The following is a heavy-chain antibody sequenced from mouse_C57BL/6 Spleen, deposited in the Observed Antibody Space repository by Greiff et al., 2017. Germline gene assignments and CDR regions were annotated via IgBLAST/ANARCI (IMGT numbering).Heavy chain of an antibody. D-gene: IGHD1-1*02. CDR3: WAMDY. CDR2: ISSGGSCT. Sequence: EVMLVESGGDLVKPGGSLKISCAASGFTFSSYGMSWVRQTPDKRLEWVAIISSGGSCTYYPDSVKGRFTIAIDNAKNTLYLQMSSLKSEDTAMYYGWAMDYWGQGTSVTVSS. J-gene: IGHJ4*01. V-gene: IGHV5-6*01. CDR1: GFTFSSYG.